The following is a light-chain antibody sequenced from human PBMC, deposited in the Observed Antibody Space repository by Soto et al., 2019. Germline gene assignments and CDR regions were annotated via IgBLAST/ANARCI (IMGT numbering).Light chain of an antibody. CDR1: QSILYTSNNKNY. J-gene: IGKJ2*01. CDR2: DAS. CDR3: QQYDNLPPYT. V-gene: IGKV1-33*01. Sequence: DIVMTQSPDSLAVSLGERATVHCKSSQSILYTSNNKNYLNWYQQKPGKAPKLLIYDASNLETGVPSRFSGSGSGTDFTFTISSLQPEDIATYYCQQYDNLPPYTFGQGTKVDIK.